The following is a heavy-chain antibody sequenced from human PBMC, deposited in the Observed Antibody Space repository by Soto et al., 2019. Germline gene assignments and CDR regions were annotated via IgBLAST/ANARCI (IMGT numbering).Heavy chain of an antibody. Sequence: PGGSLRLSCAASGFTFSYYSMNWVRQAPGKGLEWVSYISSSSYTIYYADSVKGRFTISRDNAKNTLYLQMNSLRAEDTAVYYCARDPVVVVVVPAVVSYGMDVWGQGTTVTVSS. J-gene: IGHJ6*02. V-gene: IGHV3-48*04. CDR2: ISSSSYTI. CDR1: GFTFSYYS. CDR3: ARDPVVVVVVPAVVSYGMDV. D-gene: IGHD2-2*01.